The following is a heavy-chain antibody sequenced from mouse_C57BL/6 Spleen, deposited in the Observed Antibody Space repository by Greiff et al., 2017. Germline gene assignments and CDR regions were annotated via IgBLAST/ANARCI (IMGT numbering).Heavy chain of an antibody. J-gene: IGHJ4*01. Sequence: EVKVVESGGGLVKPGGSLKLSCAASGFTFSDYGMHWVRQAPEKGLEWVAYISSGSSTIYYADTVKGRFTISRDNAKNTLFLQMTSLRSEDTAMYYCARNYYGYDDYAMDYWGQGTSVTVSS. D-gene: IGHD2-2*01. CDR3: ARNYYGYDDYAMDY. CDR2: ISSGSSTI. V-gene: IGHV5-17*01. CDR1: GFTFSDYG.